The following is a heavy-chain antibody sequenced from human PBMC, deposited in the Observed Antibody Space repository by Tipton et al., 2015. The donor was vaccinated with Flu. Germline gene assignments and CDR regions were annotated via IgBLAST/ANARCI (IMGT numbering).Heavy chain of an antibody. CDR2: ISSSSSYI. Sequence: GSLRLSCAASGFTFSSYSMNWVRQAPGKGLEWVSSISSSSSYIYYADSVKGRFTISRDNAKNSLYLQMNSLRAEDTAVYYCARSPLYCSSTSCYRGAFDIWGQGTMVTVSS. CDR3: ARSPLYCSSTSCYRGAFDI. D-gene: IGHD2-2*01. V-gene: IGHV3-21*01. J-gene: IGHJ3*02. CDR1: GFTFSSYS.